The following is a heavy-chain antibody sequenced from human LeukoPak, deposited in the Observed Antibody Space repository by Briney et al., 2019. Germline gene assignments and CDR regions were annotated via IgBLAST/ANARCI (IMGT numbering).Heavy chain of an antibody. CDR2: INHSGST. V-gene: IGHV4-34*01. CDR3: ALRAYCGGDCYEYFQH. Sequence: SETLSLTCAVYGGSFSGYYWSWIRQPPGKGLEWIGEINHSGSTYYNPSLKSRVTISVDTSKKQFSLKLSSVTAADTAVYYCALRAYCGGDCYEYFQHWGQGTLVTVSS. J-gene: IGHJ1*01. CDR1: GGSFSGYY. D-gene: IGHD2-21*02.